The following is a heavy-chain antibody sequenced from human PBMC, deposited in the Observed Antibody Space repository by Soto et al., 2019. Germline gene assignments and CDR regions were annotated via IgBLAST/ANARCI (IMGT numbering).Heavy chain of an antibody. CDR1: GGYIINLGYY. Sequence: SETLCLTCTVAGGYIINLGYYWSWIRKHPGKGLEWIGYIYYSGSTYYNPSLKSRVTISVDTSKNQFSLKLSSVTAADTAVYYCARVGEGLRFLEWNNWFDPWGQGTLVTVSS. V-gene: IGHV4-31*03. CDR3: ARVGEGLRFLEWNNWFDP. D-gene: IGHD3-3*01. J-gene: IGHJ5*02. CDR2: IYYSGST.